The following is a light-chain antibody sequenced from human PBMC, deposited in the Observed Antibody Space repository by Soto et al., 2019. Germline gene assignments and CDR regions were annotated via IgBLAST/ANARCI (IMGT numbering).Light chain of an antibody. CDR3: AAWNDGLSGFV. CDR2: RNN. V-gene: IGLV1-47*01. Sequence: QSVLTQPPSTSRTPGQRVTISCSGSSSDIGSNAVYWYQQLPGTAPKLLIYRNNQRPSGVPDRFSGTKSGTSASLAISGLRSEDDADYYCAAWNDGLSGFVFGTGTKVTVL. CDR1: SSDIGSNA. J-gene: IGLJ1*01.